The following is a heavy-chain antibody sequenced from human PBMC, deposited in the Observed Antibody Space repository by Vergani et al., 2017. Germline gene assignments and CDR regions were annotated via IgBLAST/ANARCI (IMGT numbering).Heavy chain of an antibody. V-gene: IGHV4-34*01. Sequence: QVQLQQWGAGLLKHSETLSLTCAVYGGSFSGYYWSWIRQPPGKGLEWIGEINHSGSTNYNPSLKSRVTISVDTSKNQFSLKLSSVTAADTAVYYCARGGEGSGMDVWGQGTTVTVSS. CDR1: GGSFSGYY. D-gene: IGHD1-26*01. J-gene: IGHJ6*02. CDR2: INHSGST. CDR3: ARGGEGSGMDV.